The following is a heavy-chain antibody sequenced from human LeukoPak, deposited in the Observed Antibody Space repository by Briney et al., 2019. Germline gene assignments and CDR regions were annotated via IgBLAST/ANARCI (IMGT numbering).Heavy chain of an antibody. V-gene: IGHV3-53*01. Sequence: QPGGSLRLSCAASGFIVSHNYMTWVRQAPGKGLEWISVIYIDGTTYYADPVKGRFTISRDNAKNSLYLQLNSLRAEDTAVYYCASNFAARPAVPDYWGQGTLVTVSS. CDR2: IYIDGTT. CDR1: GFIVSHNY. J-gene: IGHJ4*02. CDR3: ASNFAARPAVPDY. D-gene: IGHD6-6*01.